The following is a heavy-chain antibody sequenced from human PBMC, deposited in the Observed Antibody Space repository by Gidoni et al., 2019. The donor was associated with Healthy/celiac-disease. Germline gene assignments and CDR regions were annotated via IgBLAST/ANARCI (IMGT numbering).Heavy chain of an antibody. J-gene: IGHJ3*02. D-gene: IGHD3-22*01. V-gene: IGHV3-48*03. CDR2: ISSSGSTI. CDR1: GFTFRSDE. Sequence: EVKLVESGGGLVQPGGSLRLSCAAPGFTFRSDELNWVRQAPGKGLEWFSYISSSGSTIYYADSVKGRFTISRDNAKNSLYLQMNSLRAEDTAVYYCARTYYYDSSGYYFGAFDIWGQGTMVTVSS. CDR3: ARTYYYDSSGYYFGAFDI.